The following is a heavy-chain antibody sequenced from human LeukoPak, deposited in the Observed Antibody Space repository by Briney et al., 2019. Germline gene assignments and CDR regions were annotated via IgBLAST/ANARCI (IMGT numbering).Heavy chain of an antibody. CDR1: GYTFTSYY. V-gene: IGHV1-46*01. D-gene: IGHD3-10*01. CDR3: ARGPSITMVRGGQWYYYMDV. CDR2: INPSGGST. J-gene: IGHJ6*03. Sequence: RASVKVSCKASGYTFTSYYIHWVRQAPGQGLEWMGLINPSGGSTNYAQKFQGRVTMTRDTSTSTVYMELSSLRSEDTAVYHCARGPSITMVRGGQWYYYMDVWGKGTTVTISS.